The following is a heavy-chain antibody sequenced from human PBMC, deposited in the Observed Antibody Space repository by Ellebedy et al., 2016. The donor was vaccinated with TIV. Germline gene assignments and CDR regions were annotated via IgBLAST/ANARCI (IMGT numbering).Heavy chain of an antibody. Sequence: SETLSLXXAVSGDSISSHYWSWIRQPAGKGLEWIGRIYSSGSTTYNPSLKSRLTMSVDMSKNQFSLNLSSVTAADTAVYYCARDDTVLLGFLYWGQGSLVTVSS. J-gene: IGHJ4*02. CDR3: ARDDTVLLGFLY. D-gene: IGHD3-10*01. CDR1: GDSISSHY. V-gene: IGHV4-4*07. CDR2: IYSSGST.